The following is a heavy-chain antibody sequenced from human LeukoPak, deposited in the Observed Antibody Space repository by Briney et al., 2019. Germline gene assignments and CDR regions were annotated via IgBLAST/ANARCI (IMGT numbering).Heavy chain of an antibody. CDR1: SSYG. CDR2: IYYSGST. CDR3: ARQVGTTENDY. J-gene: IGHJ4*02. V-gene: IGHV4-39*01. D-gene: IGHD1-26*01. Sequence: SSYGMHWVRQAPGKGLEWIGNIYYSGSTFYNPSLESRVTISVDTSRNQFSLKLSSVTAADTALYFCARQVGTTENDYWGQGTLVTVSS.